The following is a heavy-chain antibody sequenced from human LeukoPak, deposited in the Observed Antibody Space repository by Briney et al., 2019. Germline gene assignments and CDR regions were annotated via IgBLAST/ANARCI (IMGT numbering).Heavy chain of an antibody. V-gene: IGHV5-51*01. D-gene: IGHD2/OR15-2a*01. CDR3: ARPPEEYDSPTPDHFSYSMAV. Sequence: GESLKISCKASGYNFDNYWIGWVRQMPGKGLEWRGIIYPGDSDTRYRPSFQGHVTISADTSIRTAYLHWSSLKASDSGMYFCARPPEEYDSPTPDHFSYSMAVGGKGTTVTVSS. J-gene: IGHJ6*03. CDR1: GYNFDNYW. CDR2: IYPGDSDT.